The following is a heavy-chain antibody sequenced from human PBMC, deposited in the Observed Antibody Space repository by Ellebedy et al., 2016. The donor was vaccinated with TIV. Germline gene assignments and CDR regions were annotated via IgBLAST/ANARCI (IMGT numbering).Heavy chain of an antibody. V-gene: IGHV4-34*01. CDR1: GGSFSDYY. CDR2: INPSGRT. J-gene: IGHJ4*02. CDR3: ARDTEDGAVFDY. D-gene: IGHD5-18*01. Sequence: MPGGSLRLSCAVYGGSFSDYYWSWIRQPPGKGLEWIGEINPSGRTNYNPSLKSRVTISLDTSQNHFSLQMTSVMAADTAVYYCARDTEDGAVFDYWGQGILVTVSS.